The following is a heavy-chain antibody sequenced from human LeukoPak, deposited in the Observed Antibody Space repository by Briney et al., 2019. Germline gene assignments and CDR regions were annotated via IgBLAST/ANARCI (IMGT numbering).Heavy chain of an antibody. CDR1: GGSLSSGDYY. Sequence: SQTLSLTCTVSGGSLSSGDYYWSWIRQPPGKGLEWIGYIYYSGSTYYNPSPKSRVTISVDTSKNQFSLKLSSVTAADTAVYYCARVLEGAIAYWGQGTLVTVSS. CDR3: ARVLEGAIAY. J-gene: IGHJ4*02. V-gene: IGHV4-30-4*01. D-gene: IGHD1-26*01. CDR2: IYYSGST.